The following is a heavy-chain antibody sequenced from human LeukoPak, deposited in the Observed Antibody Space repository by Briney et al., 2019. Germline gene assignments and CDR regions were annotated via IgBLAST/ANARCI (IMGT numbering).Heavy chain of an antibody. J-gene: IGHJ6*03. Sequence: SETLSLTCTVSGGSISSGDYYWSWIRQPPGKGLEWIGYIYYSGSTYYNPSLKSRVTISVDTSKNQFSLKLSSVTAADTAVYYCARNLGYYDFWSGYYADYYYYYMDVWGKGTTVTVSS. D-gene: IGHD3-3*01. V-gene: IGHV4-30-4*08. CDR2: IYYSGST. CDR1: GGSISSGDYY. CDR3: ARNLGYYDFWSGYYADYYYYYMDV.